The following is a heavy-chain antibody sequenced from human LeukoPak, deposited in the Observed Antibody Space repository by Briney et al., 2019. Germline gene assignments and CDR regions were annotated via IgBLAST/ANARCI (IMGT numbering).Heavy chain of an antibody. V-gene: IGHV3-21*01. D-gene: IGHD3-22*01. CDR2: ISSSSSYI. J-gene: IGHJ4*02. CDR1: GFTFSSYS. CDR3: ARRGYYDSSGYDY. Sequence: GGSLRLSCAASGFTFSSYSMNWVRQAPGKGLEWVSSISSSSSYIYYADSVKGRFTISRDNAKNSLYLQINSLKAEDTAIYYCARRGYYDSSGYDYWGQGTLVTVSS.